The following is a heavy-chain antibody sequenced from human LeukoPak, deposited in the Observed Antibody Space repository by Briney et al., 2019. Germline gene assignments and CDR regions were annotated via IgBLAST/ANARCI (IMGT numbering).Heavy chain of an antibody. CDR2: IYPGDSDT. J-gene: IGHJ4*02. CDR1: GYSFTTYW. D-gene: IGHD2-2*01. V-gene: IGHV5-51*01. Sequence: GESQKISCRGSGYSFTTYWIGWVRQMPGKGLECMGIIYPGDSDTTYSPSFQGQVTMSADKSINTAYLQWSSLKASDTAMYYCARRQGCSSTSCPPDYWGQGTLVTVSS. CDR3: ARRQGCSSTSCPPDY.